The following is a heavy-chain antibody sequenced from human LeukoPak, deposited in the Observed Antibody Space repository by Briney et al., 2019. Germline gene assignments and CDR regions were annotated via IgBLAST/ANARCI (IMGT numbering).Heavy chain of an antibody. D-gene: IGHD2-15*01. J-gene: IGHJ5*02. Sequence: SGTLSLTCAVYGGSFSGYYWSWIRQPPGKGLEWIGEINHSGSTNYNPSLKSRVTISVDTSKNQFSLKLSSVTAADTAVYYCARLLYCSGGSCYRGFWFDPWGQGTLVTVSS. CDR3: ARLLYCSGGSCYRGFWFDP. V-gene: IGHV4-34*01. CDR2: INHSGST. CDR1: GGSFSGYY.